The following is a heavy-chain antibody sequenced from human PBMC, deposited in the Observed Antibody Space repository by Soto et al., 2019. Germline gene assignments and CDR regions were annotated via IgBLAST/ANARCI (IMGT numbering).Heavy chain of an antibody. CDR1: GYIFTNYW. J-gene: IGHJ3*02. CDR2: IYPGDSKT. Sequence: GESLKSSCKGSGYIFTNYWIGWVRQMPVKGLEWMAIIYPGDSKTRYSPAFQGQVAISADKSIRTAYLQWSSLKASDTAIYYCARLKFSVAGHDAFDIWGQGTMVTVSS. D-gene: IGHD6-19*01. V-gene: IGHV5-51*01. CDR3: ARLKFSVAGHDAFDI.